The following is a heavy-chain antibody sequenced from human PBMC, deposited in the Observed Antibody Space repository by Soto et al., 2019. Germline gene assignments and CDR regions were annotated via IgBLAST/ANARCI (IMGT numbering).Heavy chain of an antibody. Sequence: PGGSLRLSCAASGFTFSSHWMHWVRQAPGKGLVWVSRINGDGSSTSYADSVKGRFTISRDNAKNMLYLQVNSLRADDTAVYYCAGFPCFSRIRGTTLASWGQGSLVPVSS. J-gene: IGHJ5*01. D-gene: IGHD1-7*01. CDR1: GFTFSSHW. CDR2: INGDGSST. V-gene: IGHV3-74*01. CDR3: AGFPCFSRIRGTTLAS.